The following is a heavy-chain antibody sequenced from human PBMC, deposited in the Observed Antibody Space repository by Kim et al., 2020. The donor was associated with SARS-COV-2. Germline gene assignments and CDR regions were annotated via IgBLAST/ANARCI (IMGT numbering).Heavy chain of an antibody. CDR1: GFTFSSYA. CDR2: FSGSGNRT. CDR3: AKVKDSSAWASDC. V-gene: IGHV3-23*01. Sequence: GGSLRLSCVASGFTFSSYAMSWVRQAPGKGLEWVSTFSGSGNRTFYADSVKGRFTISRDNSKNTLFLQMNSLRAEDTAVYYCAKVKDSSAWASDCWGQGTLVTVSS. J-gene: IGHJ4*02. D-gene: IGHD6-19*01.